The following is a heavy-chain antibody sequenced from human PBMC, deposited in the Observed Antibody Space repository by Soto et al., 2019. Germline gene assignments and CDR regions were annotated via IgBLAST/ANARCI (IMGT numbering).Heavy chain of an antibody. V-gene: IGHV4-39*01. CDR1: GCSISGSGGL. CDR2: IYHNGNT. J-gene: IGHJ4*02. Sequence: SETLSITCTVSGCSISGSGGLWGWIRQPPGKGLESIGTIYHNGNTYYDPSLWSRVTMSVDTSKNEFSLNLNSLTAADTAVYYCARLPRYGSGTYPEFWGQGTLVTVSS. D-gene: IGHD3-10*01. CDR3: ARLPRYGSGTYPEF.